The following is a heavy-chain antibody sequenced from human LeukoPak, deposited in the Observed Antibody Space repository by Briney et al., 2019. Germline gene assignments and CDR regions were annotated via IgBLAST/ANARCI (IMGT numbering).Heavy chain of an antibody. V-gene: IGHV4-34*01. J-gene: IGHJ5*02. Sequence: PSETLSLTCAVYGGSFSGYYWSWIRQPPGKGLEWIGEINHSGSTNYNPSLKSRVTISVDTSKNQFSLKLSSVTAADTAVYYCARGGIAPKWFDPWGQGTLVTVSS. CDR3: ARGGIAPKWFDP. D-gene: IGHD2-21*01. CDR1: GGSFSGYY. CDR2: INHSGST.